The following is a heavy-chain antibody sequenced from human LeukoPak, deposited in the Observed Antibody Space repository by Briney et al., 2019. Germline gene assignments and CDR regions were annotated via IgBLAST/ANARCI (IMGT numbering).Heavy chain of an antibody. CDR3: ARDSGSPSFYMDV. D-gene: IGHD2-15*01. CDR2: IYYSGST. Sequence: SETLSLTCTVSGGSISSYYWSWIRQPPGKGLEWIGYIYYSGSTNYNPPLKSRVTISVDTSKNQFSLKLSSVTAADTAVYYCARDSGSPSFYMDVWGKGTTVTVS. J-gene: IGHJ6*03. V-gene: IGHV4-59*01. CDR1: GGSISSYY.